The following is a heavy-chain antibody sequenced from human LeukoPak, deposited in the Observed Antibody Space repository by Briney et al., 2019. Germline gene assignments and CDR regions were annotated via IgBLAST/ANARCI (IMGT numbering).Heavy chain of an antibody. J-gene: IGHJ3*02. V-gene: IGHV4-39*01. CDR2: IYYSGST. D-gene: IGHD3-16*01. CDR3: VRGGRPHDAFDI. Sequence: SETLSLTCTVSGGSISSSSYYWGWIRQPPGKGLEWIGSIYYSGSTYYNPSLKSRVTISVDTSKNQFSLKLSSATAADTAVYYCVRGGRPHDAFDIWGQGTMVTVSS. CDR1: GGSISSSSYY.